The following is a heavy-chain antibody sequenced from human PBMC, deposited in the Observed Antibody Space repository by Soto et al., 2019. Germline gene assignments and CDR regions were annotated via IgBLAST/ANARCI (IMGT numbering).Heavy chain of an antibody. J-gene: IGHJ4*02. CDR3: AKDRYYDSSAAFDY. Sequence: QPGGSLRLSCAASGFTFSSYGMHWVRQAPGKGLERVAVISYDGSNKYYADSVKGRFTISRDNSKNTLYLQMNSLRAEDTAVYYCAKDRYYDSSAAFDYWGQGTLVTVSS. CDR1: GFTFSSYG. D-gene: IGHD3-22*01. CDR2: ISYDGSNK. V-gene: IGHV3-30*18.